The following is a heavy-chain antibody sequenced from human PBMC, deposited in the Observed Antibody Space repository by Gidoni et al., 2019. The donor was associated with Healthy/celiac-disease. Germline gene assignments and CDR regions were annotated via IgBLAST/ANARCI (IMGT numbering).Heavy chain of an antibody. CDR2: ISYDGSNK. V-gene: IGHV3-30*01. CDR3: ARDPGAVAGPFDY. J-gene: IGHJ4*02. D-gene: IGHD6-19*01. Sequence: QVQLVESGGGVVQPGRSLRLSCAASGFTFSSYAMHWVRQAPGKGLEWVAFISYDGSNKYYADSVKGRFTISRDNSKNTLYLQMNSLRAEDTAVYYCARDPGAVAGPFDYWGQGTLVTVSS. CDR1: GFTFSSYA.